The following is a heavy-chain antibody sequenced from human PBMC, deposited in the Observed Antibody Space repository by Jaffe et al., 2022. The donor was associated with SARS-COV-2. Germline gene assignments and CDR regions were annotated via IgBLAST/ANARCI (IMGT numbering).Heavy chain of an antibody. CDR3: ARVSDGYNGRLDY. V-gene: IGHV3-66*02. J-gene: IGHJ4*02. D-gene: IGHD5-12*01. Sequence: EVQLVESGGGLVQPGGSLRLSCAASGFTVSSNYMSWVRQAPGKGLEWVSVIYSGGSTYYADSVKGRFTISRDNSKNTLYLQMNSLRAEDTAVYYCARVSDGYNGRLDYWGQGTLVTVSS. CDR2: IYSGGST. CDR1: GFTVSSNY.